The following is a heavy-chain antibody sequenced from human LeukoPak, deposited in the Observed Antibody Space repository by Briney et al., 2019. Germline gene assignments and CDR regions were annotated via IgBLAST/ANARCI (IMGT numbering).Heavy chain of an antibody. J-gene: IGHJ6*03. CDR1: GFTFSSYS. Sequence: GGSLRLSCAASGFTFSSYSMNWVRQAPGKGLEWVSSISSSSSYIYYADSVKGRFTISRDNAKNSLYLQMNSLRAEDTALYYCAKDTAMVYYYYMDVWGKGTTVTVSS. CDR3: AKDTAMVYYYYMDV. D-gene: IGHD5-18*01. V-gene: IGHV3-21*04. CDR2: ISSSSSYI.